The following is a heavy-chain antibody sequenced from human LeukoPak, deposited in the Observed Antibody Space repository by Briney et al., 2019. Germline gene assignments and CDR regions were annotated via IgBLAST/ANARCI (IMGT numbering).Heavy chain of an antibody. J-gene: IGHJ4*02. D-gene: IGHD6-6*01. CDR3: ARDVRPDY. V-gene: IGHV3-7*04. Sequence: GGSLRLSCAASGFTFSSYWMSWVRQAPGEGLEWVANIKQDGTEKYYMDSVKGRFSISRDNAKNSLYLQMNALRAEDTAVYYCARDVRPDYWGQGTLVTVSS. CDR2: IKQDGTEK. CDR1: GFTFSSYW.